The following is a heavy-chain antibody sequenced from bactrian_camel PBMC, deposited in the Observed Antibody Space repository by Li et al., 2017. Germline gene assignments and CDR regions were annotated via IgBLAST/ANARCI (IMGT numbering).Heavy chain of an antibody. Sequence: HVHWVEPGGGSVQAGGSLRLSCEASGYPTTSLSMGWFRQVPGQGREAVAAAERDGTATYADSVKGRFAISKDNAKRTLYLQMDSLKPEDTAIYYCAADWAPGENWVKAALSIPHIYNYYGQGTQVTVS. V-gene: IGHV3S53*01. CDR2: AERDGTA. D-gene: IGHD3*01. CDR1: GYPTTSLS. J-gene: IGHJ4*01.